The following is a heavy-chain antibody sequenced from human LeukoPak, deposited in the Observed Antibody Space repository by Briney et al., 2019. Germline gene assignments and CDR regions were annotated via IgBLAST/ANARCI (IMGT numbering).Heavy chain of an antibody. CDR3: ASSKSGSYLNYFDY. D-gene: IGHD1-26*01. Sequence: SVKVSYKASGGTFSSYAISWVRQAPGQGLEWMGGIIPIFGTANYAQKFQGRVTITADESTSTAYMELSSLRSEDTAVYYCASSKSGSYLNYFDYWGQGTLVTVSS. J-gene: IGHJ4*02. CDR2: IIPIFGTA. V-gene: IGHV1-69*13. CDR1: GGTFSSYA.